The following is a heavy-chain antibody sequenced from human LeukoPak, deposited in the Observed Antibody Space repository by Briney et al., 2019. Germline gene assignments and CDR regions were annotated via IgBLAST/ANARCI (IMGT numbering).Heavy chain of an antibody. D-gene: IGHD5-18*01. CDR3: ARRRGYSYGPRQAVVI. V-gene: IGHV4-61*02. Sequence: TSETLSLTCTVSGRSISSGSYYWRWIRQPAGKGLEWIGRIYTSGSTNYNPSLKSRVTISVDTYKNQFSLKLSSVTAADTGVYYCARRRGYSYGPRQAVVIWRQGTMVTVSS. J-gene: IGHJ3*02. CDR2: IYTSGST. CDR1: GRSISSGSYY.